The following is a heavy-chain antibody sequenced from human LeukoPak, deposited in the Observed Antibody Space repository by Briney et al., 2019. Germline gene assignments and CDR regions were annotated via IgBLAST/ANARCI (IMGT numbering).Heavy chain of an antibody. CDR2: IYHSGST. V-gene: IGHV4-38-2*01. J-gene: IGHJ3*02. CDR3: ARQFVRDAFDI. D-gene: IGHD6-6*01. Sequence: SETLSLTCAVSGYSISSGYYWGWIRQPPGKGLEWIGSIYHSGSTYYNPSLKSRVTISVEASKNQFSLKLSSVTAADTAVYYCARQFVRDAFDIWGQGTMVTVSS. CDR1: GYSISSGYY.